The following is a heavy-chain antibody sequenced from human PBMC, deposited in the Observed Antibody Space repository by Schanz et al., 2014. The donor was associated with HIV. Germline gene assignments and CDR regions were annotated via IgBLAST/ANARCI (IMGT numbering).Heavy chain of an antibody. Sequence: QVQLQQWGAGLLKPSETLSLTCAVYGSSVTYFYWSWIRQSPGKGLEWIGYIYHSGSTYYNPSLKTRVTISVDTSKNQFSLKLRSVTAADTAVYYCAREGMEQMVNILDVWGQGTRVNVSS. CDR1: GSSVTYFY. CDR3: AREGMEQMVNILDV. CDR2: IYHSGST. D-gene: IGHD6-13*01. J-gene: IGHJ6*02. V-gene: IGHV4-34*02.